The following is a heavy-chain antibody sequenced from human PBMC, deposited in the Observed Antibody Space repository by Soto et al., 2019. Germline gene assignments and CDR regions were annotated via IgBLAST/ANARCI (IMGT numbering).Heavy chain of an antibody. Sequence: QVQLVQSGAEVKKPGSSVKVSCKASGGTFSSYAISWVRQAPGQGLEWMGGIIPIFGTANYAQKFQGRVTITADESTSTAYMELSSLRSEDTAVHYCAFVDSSGYYPDGFDYWGQGTLVTVSS. V-gene: IGHV1-69*01. D-gene: IGHD3-22*01. CDR1: GGTFSSYA. CDR2: IIPIFGTA. J-gene: IGHJ4*02. CDR3: AFVDSSGYYPDGFDY.